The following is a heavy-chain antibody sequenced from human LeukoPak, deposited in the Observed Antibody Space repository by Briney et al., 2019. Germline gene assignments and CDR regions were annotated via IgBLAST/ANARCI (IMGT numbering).Heavy chain of an antibody. Sequence: ASVKVSCKAAGYTFTGYYMHWVRQAPGQGLEWMGWINTNSGGTNYAQKFQGRVTMTRDTSISTAYMELSRLRSDDTAVYYCARGEWELLSYYFDYWGQGTLVTVSS. CDR1: GYTFTGYY. CDR2: INTNSGGT. V-gene: IGHV1-2*02. D-gene: IGHD1-26*01. CDR3: ARGEWELLSYYFDY. J-gene: IGHJ4*02.